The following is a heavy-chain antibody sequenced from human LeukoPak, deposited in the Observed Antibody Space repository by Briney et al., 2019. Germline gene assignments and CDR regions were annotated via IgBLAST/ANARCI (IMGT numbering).Heavy chain of an antibody. J-gene: IGHJ5*02. CDR3: AKAQRYCSSTSCHEGWLDP. D-gene: IGHD2-2*01. CDR2: ISGSGGST. Sequence: GGSLRLSCAASGFTFSSYAMSWVRQAPGKGLEWVSAISGSGGSTYYADSVKGRFTISRDNSKNTLYLQMNSLRAEDTAVYYCAKAQRYCSSTSCHEGWLDPWGQGTLVTVSS. V-gene: IGHV3-23*01. CDR1: GFTFSSYA.